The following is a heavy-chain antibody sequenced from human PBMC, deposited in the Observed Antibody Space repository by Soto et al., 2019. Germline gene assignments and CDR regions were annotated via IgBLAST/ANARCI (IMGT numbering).Heavy chain of an antibody. Sequence: ASVKVSCKASGYTFTSYAMHCVRQAPGQRLEWMGWINAGNGNTKYSQKFQGRVTITRDTSASTAYMELSSLRSEDTAVYYCASPPLYGDYGPDAEYFQHWGQGTLVTVSS. V-gene: IGHV1-3*01. J-gene: IGHJ1*01. CDR1: GYTFTSYA. CDR3: ASPPLYGDYGPDAEYFQH. CDR2: INAGNGNT. D-gene: IGHD4-17*01.